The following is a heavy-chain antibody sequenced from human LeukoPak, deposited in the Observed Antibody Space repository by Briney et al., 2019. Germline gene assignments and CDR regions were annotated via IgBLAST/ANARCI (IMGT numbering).Heavy chain of an antibody. Sequence: GASVKVSCKASGYTFSTYYMHRVRQAPGQGLEWVGVINPSGATTTYAQKFQGRVTMTRDTSTSTVYMELSSLRIEDTAMYYCSRDLGGSYNGYWRQGTMVTVSS. D-gene: IGHD1-26*01. J-gene: IGHJ4*02. CDR3: SRDLGGSYNGY. CDR1: GYTFSTYY. CDR2: INPSGATT. V-gene: IGHV1-46*01.